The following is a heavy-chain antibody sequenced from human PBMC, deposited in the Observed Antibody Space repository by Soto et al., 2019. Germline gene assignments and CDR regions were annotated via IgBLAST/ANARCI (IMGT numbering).Heavy chain of an antibody. CDR3: ARGEGQWLAFGY. Sequence: SETLSLTCAVYGGSFSGYYWSWIRQPPGKGLEWIGEINHSGSTNYNPSLKSRVPISVDTSKNQFSLKLSSVTAADTAVYYCARGEGQWLAFGYWGQGTLVTVSS. CDR2: INHSGST. V-gene: IGHV4-34*01. D-gene: IGHD6-19*01. J-gene: IGHJ4*02. CDR1: GGSFSGYY.